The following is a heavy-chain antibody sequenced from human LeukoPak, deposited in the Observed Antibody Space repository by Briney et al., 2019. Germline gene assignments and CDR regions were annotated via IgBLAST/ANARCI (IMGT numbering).Heavy chain of an antibody. V-gene: IGHV4-38-2*01. CDR2: IHHSGST. CDR1: GYSISRGYH. Sequence: SETLSLTCAVSGYSISRGYHWDWIRQPPGKGLEWIGSIHHSGSTYYNPSLKSRVTISVDTSKNQFSLKLSSVTAADTAVYYCARIDWSPDYWGQGTLVTVSS. J-gene: IGHJ4*02. CDR3: ARIDWSPDY. D-gene: IGHD1-1*01.